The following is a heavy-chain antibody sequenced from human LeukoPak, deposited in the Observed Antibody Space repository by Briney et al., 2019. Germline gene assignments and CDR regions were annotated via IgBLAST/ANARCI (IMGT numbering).Heavy chain of an antibody. CDR1: GYTFTSYA. D-gene: IGHD5-18*01. J-gene: IGHJ3*02. Sequence: ASVKVSCKASGYTFTSYAMNWARQAPGQGLEWMGWINPNSGGTNYAQKFQGWVTMTRDTSISTAYMELTRLRSDDTAMYYCATSGYTYGALDIWGQGTMVTVSS. CDR2: INPNSGGT. V-gene: IGHV1-2*04. CDR3: ATSGYTYGALDI.